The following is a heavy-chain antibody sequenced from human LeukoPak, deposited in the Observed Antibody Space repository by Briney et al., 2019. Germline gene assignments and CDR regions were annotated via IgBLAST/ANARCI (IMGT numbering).Heavy chain of an antibody. CDR1: GYTFTSYG. D-gene: IGHD6-6*01. CDR2: ISAYNGNT. CDR3: ARGGPFPSSSSSREYYLDY. V-gene: IGHV1-18*01. Sequence: ASVKVSCKASGYTFTSYGISWVRQAPGQGLEWMGWISAYNGNTNYAQKLQGRVTMTTGTSTSTAYMEVRSLRSDDAAVYYCARGGPFPSSSSSREYYLDYWGQGTLVTVSS. J-gene: IGHJ4*02.